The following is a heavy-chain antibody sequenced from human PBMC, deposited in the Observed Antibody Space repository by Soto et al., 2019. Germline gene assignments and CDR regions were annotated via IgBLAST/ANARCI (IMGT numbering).Heavy chain of an antibody. CDR3: ARAYYDFLIGYYAQDYYYLYV. V-gene: IGHV3-21*01. Sequence: GGSLRLPCAVSRFTLSRSNINWVRQALGKKQEWVSSISSSSSYIYYADAVKGRFTISRDNAKNSLYLQMNSLRAEDTAVYYCARAYYDFLIGYYAQDYYYLYVWGKGTTVTGSS. CDR1: RFTLSRSN. D-gene: IGHD3-3*01. J-gene: IGHJ6*03. CDR2: ISSSSSYI.